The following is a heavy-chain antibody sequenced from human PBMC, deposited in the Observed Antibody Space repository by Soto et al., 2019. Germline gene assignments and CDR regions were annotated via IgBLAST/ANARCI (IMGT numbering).Heavy chain of an antibody. CDR1: GYTFIRYG. Sequence: QVQLMQSAGEVKKPGASVRVSCKASGYTFIRYGMTWVRHAPGERLEWLGWISPYNDYTIYAQKVQGRVTMTTNTSTRTVYMDLRGLRSDDTAVYYCARGGYYDNSWGKLNHYGLDVWGQGTSVTVSS. D-gene: IGHD3-16*01. CDR2: ISPYNDYT. J-gene: IGHJ6*02. CDR3: ARGGYYDNSWGKLNHYGLDV. V-gene: IGHV1-18*01.